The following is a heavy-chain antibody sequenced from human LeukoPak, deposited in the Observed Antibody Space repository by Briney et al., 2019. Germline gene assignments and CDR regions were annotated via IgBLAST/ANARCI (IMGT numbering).Heavy chain of an antibody. CDR3: AKDLFADSAGPAGFAI. CDR2: ISGSGGTT. V-gene: IGHV3-23*01. CDR1: GFTFSSYA. D-gene: IGHD3-22*01. Sequence: GGSLRLSCTTSGFTFSSYAMSWVRRAPGKGLGWVSAISGSGGTTYYADSMKGRFTISRDNSKNTLYLQMNNLRAEDTALYYCAKDLFADSAGPAGFAIWGQGTMVTVSS. J-gene: IGHJ3*02.